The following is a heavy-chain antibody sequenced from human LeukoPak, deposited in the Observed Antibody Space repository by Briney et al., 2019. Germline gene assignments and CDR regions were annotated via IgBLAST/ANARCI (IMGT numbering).Heavy chain of an antibody. D-gene: IGHD3-22*01. V-gene: IGHV1-69*13. CDR1: GGTFSSYA. J-gene: IGHJ4*02. CDR3: ARDSRLYYDTSGYYSDF. Sequence: SVKVSCKASGGTFSSYAISWVRQAPGQGLEWMGGIFPRFGATIYAQKFQGRVTITADEFTSTAYMVLSSLRSEDTAVYYCARDSRLYYDTSGYYSDFWGQGTLVTVSS. CDR2: IFPRFGAT.